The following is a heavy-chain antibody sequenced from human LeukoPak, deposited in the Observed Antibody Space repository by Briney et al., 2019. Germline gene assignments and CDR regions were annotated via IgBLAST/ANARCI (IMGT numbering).Heavy chain of an antibody. J-gene: IGHJ3*02. D-gene: IGHD3-3*01. CDR1: GFTFSSYA. CDR3: ARDRYYDFWSGSSDI. Sequence: GGSLRLSCGASGFTFSSYAIHWVRQAPGKGLEWVAVISYDGSNKYYADSVKGRFTISRDNSKNTLYLQMNSLRAEDTAVYYCARDRYYDFWSGSSDIWGQGTMVTVSS. V-gene: IGHV3-30-3*01. CDR2: ISYDGSNK.